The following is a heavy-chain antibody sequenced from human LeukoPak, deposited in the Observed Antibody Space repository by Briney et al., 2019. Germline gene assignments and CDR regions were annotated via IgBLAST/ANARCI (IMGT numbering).Heavy chain of an antibody. D-gene: IGHD2-8*02. V-gene: IGHV3-74*01. CDR1: GFTFSTYW. CDR2: INRDGTST. Sequence: PGGSLRLSRAASGFTFSTYWMHWVRQAPGKGLVWVSSINRDGTSTNYADSVKGRFTISRDNAKNTLYLQMNSLRVEDTAVYYCARVGVSRYFDLWGRGTLVTVSS. CDR3: ARVGVSRYFDL. J-gene: IGHJ2*01.